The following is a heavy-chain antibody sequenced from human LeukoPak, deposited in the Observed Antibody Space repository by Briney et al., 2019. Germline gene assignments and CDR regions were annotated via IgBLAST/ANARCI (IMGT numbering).Heavy chain of an antibody. V-gene: IGHV3-48*03. CDR3: AELGITMIGGV. J-gene: IGHJ6*04. Sequence: GGSLRLSCAASGFTFSSYAMSWVRQAPGKGLEWVSYISSSGSTIYYTDSVKGRFTISRDNAKNSLYLQMNSLRAEDTAVYYCAELGITMIGGVWGKGTTVTISS. D-gene: IGHD3-10*02. CDR1: GFTFSSYA. CDR2: ISSSGSTI.